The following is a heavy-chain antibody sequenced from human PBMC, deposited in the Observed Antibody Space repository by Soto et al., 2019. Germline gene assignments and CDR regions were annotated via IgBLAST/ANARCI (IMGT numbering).Heavy chain of an antibody. V-gene: IGHV1-58*01. J-gene: IGHJ4*01. CDR3: AAPYYYDSSGYYYDPFDY. D-gene: IGHD3-22*01. Sequence: SVKVSCKASGFTFTSSAVQGVRQARGQRLEWIGWIVVGSGNTNYAQKFQERVTITRDMSTSTAYMELSSLRSEDTAVYYCAAPYYYDSSGYYYDPFDYWGHGTLVTVFS. CDR2: IVVGSGNT. CDR1: GFTFTSSA.